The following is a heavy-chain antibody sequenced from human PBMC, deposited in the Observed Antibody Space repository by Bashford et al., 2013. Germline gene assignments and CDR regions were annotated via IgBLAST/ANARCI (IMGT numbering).Heavy chain of an antibody. V-gene: IGHV4-39*01. CDR1: GGSVSSSPYY. J-gene: IGHJ4*02. CDR2: VNHSGGT. Sequence: SETLSLTCTVSGGSVSSSPYYWGWIRQPPGKGLEWIGEVNHSGGTNYNPSLKSRVTISVDTSKNQFSLKLSSVTAADTAVYYCASSLTGDYDFWSGYSSLGFDYWGPGNPGHVSS. D-gene: IGHD3-3*01. CDR3: ASSLTGDYDFWSGYSSLGFDY.